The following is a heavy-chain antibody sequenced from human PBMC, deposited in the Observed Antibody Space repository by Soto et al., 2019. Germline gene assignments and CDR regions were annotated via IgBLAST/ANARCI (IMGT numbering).Heavy chain of an antibody. D-gene: IGHD3-10*01. CDR2: IKKDGSEK. CDR3: ARAPYCYGSGSYYFDY. J-gene: IGHJ4*02. Sequence: GGSLRLSCAASGFTFSSYWMSWVRQAPGKGLEWVANIKKDGSEKYYVDSVKGRFTISRDNAKNSLYLQMNSLRADDTSMYYCARAPYCYGSGSYYFDYWGQGTLVTVSS. V-gene: IGHV3-7*01. CDR1: GFTFSSYW.